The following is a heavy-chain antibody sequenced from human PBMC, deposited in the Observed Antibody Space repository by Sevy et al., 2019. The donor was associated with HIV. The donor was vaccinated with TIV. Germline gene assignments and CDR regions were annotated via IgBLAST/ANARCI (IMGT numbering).Heavy chain of an antibody. D-gene: IGHD2-15*01. CDR2: IYPGDSDT. V-gene: IGHV5-51*01. Sequence: GESLKISCKGSGYSFTSYWIGWVRQMPGKGLEWMGIIYPGDSDTRYSPSFQGQVTISADKSISTAYLQSSSLKASDTAMYYCARRRAGSYCSGGSCPPDYWGQGTLVTVSS. J-gene: IGHJ4*02. CDR1: GYSFTSYW. CDR3: ARRRAGSYCSGGSCPPDY.